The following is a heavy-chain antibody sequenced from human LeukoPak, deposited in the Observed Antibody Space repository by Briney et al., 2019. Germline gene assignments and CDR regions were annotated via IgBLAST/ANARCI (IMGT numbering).Heavy chain of an antibody. CDR3: ARDKTASHYYYYYMDV. CDR1: GFTFSDYY. V-gene: IGHV3-11*04. J-gene: IGHJ6*03. D-gene: IGHD5-18*01. CDR2: ISSSGSTI. Sequence: GGSLRLSCAASGFTFSDYYMSWIRQAPRQGLEWVSYISSSGSTIYYADSVKGRFTISSDNAKNSLYLQMNSRRAEDTAVYYCARDKTASHYYYYYMDVWGKGTTVTVSS.